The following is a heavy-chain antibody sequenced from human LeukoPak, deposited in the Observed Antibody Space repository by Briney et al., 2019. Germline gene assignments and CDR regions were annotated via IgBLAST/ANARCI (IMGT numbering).Heavy chain of an antibody. CDR3: ARGRSRRITIFGVVPDAFDI. J-gene: IGHJ3*02. CDR1: GYTFTSYD. V-gene: IGHV1-8*01. Sequence: EASVKVSCKASGYTFTSYDINWVRQATGQGLEWMGWMNPNSGNTGYAQKFQGRVTMTRNTSISTAYMELSSLRSEDTAVYYCARGRSRRITIFGVVPDAFDIWGQGTMVTVSP. D-gene: IGHD3-3*01. CDR2: MNPNSGNT.